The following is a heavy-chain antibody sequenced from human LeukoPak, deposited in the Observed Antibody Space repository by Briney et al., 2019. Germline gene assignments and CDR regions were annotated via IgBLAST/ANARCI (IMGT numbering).Heavy chain of an antibody. CDR3: ARDLLLSRYMDV. CDR2: IYHSGST. D-gene: IGHD5/OR15-5a*01. Sequence: SETLSLTCTVSGGSISSYYWSWIRQPPGKGLEWIGYIYHSGSTYYNPSLKSRVTISVDRSKNQFSLKLSSVTAADTAVYYCARDLLLSRYMDVWGKGTTVTVSS. V-gene: IGHV4-59*12. J-gene: IGHJ6*03. CDR1: GGSISSYY.